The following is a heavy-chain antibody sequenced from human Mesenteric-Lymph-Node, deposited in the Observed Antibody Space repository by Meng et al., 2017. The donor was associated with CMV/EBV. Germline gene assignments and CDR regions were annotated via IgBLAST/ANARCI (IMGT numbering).Heavy chain of an antibody. CDR1: RLPFSSYA. Sequence: CAASRLPFSSYAMHWVRQAPGKGLEWVAVISYDGSNKYYADSVKGRFTISRDNSKNTLYLQMNSLRAEDTAVYYCARDRGGVGAKDYWGQGTLVTVSS. CDR2: ISYDGSNK. D-gene: IGHD1-26*01. V-gene: IGHV3-30*04. J-gene: IGHJ4*02. CDR3: ARDRGGVGAKDY.